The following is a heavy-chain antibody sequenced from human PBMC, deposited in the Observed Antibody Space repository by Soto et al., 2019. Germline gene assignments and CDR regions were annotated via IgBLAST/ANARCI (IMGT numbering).Heavy chain of an antibody. Sequence: PSETLSLTCAVYGGSFSGYYWSWIRQPPGKGLEWIGEINHSGITNYNPSLKSRVTISVDTSKNQFSLKLSSVTAADTAVYYCARNVDTRLRTIDYWGQGTLVTVYS. CDR3: ARNVDTRLRTIDY. J-gene: IGHJ4*02. D-gene: IGHD5-18*01. V-gene: IGHV4-34*01. CDR1: GGSFSGYY. CDR2: INHSGIT.